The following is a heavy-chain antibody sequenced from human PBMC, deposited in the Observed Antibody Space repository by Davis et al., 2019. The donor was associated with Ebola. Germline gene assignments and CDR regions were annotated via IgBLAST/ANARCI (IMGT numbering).Heavy chain of an antibody. V-gene: IGHV1-2*02. CDR3: ARGLIDMATIGVDY. D-gene: IGHD5-24*01. J-gene: IGHJ4*02. CDR1: GYTFTDYY. Sequence: ASVKVSCKASGYTFTDYYVHWVRQAPGQGLEWMGGINPISGDPNYAEKFQGRVTMTRDTSTSTVYMELSSLTSEDTGVYYCARGLIDMATIGVDYWGQGTLVTVSS. CDR2: INPISGDP.